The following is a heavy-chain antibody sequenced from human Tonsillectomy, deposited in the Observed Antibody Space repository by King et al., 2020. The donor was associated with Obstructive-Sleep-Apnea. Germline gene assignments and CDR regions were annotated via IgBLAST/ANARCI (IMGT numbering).Heavy chain of an antibody. CDR1: GFTFSSYW. D-gene: IGHD6-13*01. J-gene: IGHJ3*02. CDR3: ARGSSRAQGAFDI. V-gene: IGHV3-74*01. Sequence: VQLVESGGGLVQPGGSLRLSSAASGFTFSSYWMHWVRQAPGKGLVWVSRINSDGSSTSYADSVKGRFTISRDNAKNTLYLQMNSLRAEDTAVYYCARGSSRAQGAFDIWGQGTMVTVSS. CDR2: INSDGSST.